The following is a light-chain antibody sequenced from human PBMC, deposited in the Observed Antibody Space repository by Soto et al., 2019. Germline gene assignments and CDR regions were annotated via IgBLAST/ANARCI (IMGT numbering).Light chain of an antibody. J-gene: IGKJ1*01. CDR1: QSVLFSPNNKNY. CDR3: QQYHSAPQT. V-gene: IGKV4-1*01. CDR2: WAS. Sequence: DIVMTQSPDSLAVSLGERATINCKSSQSVLFSPNNKNYLAWYQQKPGQPPKLLIYWASTRESGVPDRFSGSGSGTDFTLTLSGLQAEDVAFYYCQQYHSAPQTFGQGTKVEIK.